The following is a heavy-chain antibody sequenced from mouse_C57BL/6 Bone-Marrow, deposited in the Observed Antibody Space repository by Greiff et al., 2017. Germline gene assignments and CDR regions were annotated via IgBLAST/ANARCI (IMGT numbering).Heavy chain of an antibody. CDR2: IYPRSGNT. V-gene: IGHV1-81*01. J-gene: IGHJ4*01. Sequence: VQLQQSGAELARPGASVKLSCKASGYTFTSYGISWVKQRTGQGLEWIGEIYPRSGNTYYNEKFKGKATLTADKSSSTAYMELRSLTSEDSAVYFGAREDSYAMDYWGQGTSVTVSS. CDR1: GYTFTSYG. CDR3: AREDSYAMDY.